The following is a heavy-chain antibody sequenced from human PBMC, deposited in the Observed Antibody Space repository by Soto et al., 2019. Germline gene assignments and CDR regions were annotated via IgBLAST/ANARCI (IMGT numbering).Heavy chain of an antibody. V-gene: IGHV4-59*01. CDR2: IYYSGST. D-gene: IGHD2-21*02. J-gene: IGHJ4*01. Sequence: PSETLSLTCTVSGGSISSYYWSWIRQPPGKGLEWIGYIYYSGSTNYNPSLKSRVTISVDTSKNQSCLKLSSVTAADTAVYYCARGGDCGGDCFYFDYWGHGTLVTVSS. CDR1: GGSISSYY. CDR3: ARGGDCGGDCFYFDY.